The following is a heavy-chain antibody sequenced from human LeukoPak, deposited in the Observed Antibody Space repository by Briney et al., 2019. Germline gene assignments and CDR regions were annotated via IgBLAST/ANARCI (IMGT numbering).Heavy chain of an antibody. V-gene: IGHV3-74*01. Sequence: GGSLRLSCAASGFTFSSYWMHWVRQAPGKGLVWVSRIQNDGSNTTYADSVKGRFTISRDNAKNSLYLQMNSLKAEDTAVYYCARNRFPITGTTNNYYYMDVWGKGTTVTVSS. CDR1: GFTFSSYW. CDR2: IQNDGSNT. CDR3: ARNRFPITGTTNNYYYMDV. J-gene: IGHJ6*03. D-gene: IGHD1-7*01.